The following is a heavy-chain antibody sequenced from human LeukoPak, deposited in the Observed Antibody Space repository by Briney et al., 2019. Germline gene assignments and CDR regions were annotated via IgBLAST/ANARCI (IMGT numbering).Heavy chain of an antibody. J-gene: IGHJ4*02. Sequence: GGSLRLSCAASGFTFSSYSMNWDRQAPGKGLEWVSSISSSSSYIYYADSVKGRFTISRDNAKNSLYLQMNSLRAEDTAVYYCARAPPRGGYNYGYFDYWGQGTLVTVSS. V-gene: IGHV3-21*01. CDR3: ARAPPRGGYNYGYFDY. D-gene: IGHD5-24*01. CDR2: ISSSSSYI. CDR1: GFTFSSYS.